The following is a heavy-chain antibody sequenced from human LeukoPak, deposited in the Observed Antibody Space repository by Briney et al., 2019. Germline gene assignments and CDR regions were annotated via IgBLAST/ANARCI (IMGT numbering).Heavy chain of an antibody. CDR3: AAIVVVSAATDY. Sequence: SQTLSLTSTVSGGSISSDAYFWSWIRQHPGKGLEWIGNIYYSGNTYYNPSLKSRVTMSVDTSKNQFCLKLSSVTAADTAVYYCAAIVVVSAATDYWGQGTLVTVSS. D-gene: IGHD2-2*01. CDR1: GGSISSDAYF. CDR2: IYYSGNT. V-gene: IGHV4-31*03. J-gene: IGHJ4*02.